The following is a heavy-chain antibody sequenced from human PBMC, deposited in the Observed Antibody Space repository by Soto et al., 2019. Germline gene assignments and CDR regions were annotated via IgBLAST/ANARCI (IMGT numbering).Heavy chain of an antibody. D-gene: IGHD2-21*02. CDR3: VRGDCGDC. CDR1: GYSFTSLG. Sequence: QVQLVQSGAEVKKPGASVKVSCQASGYSFTSLGIRWVRQAPGQGPGWLGWIRTSNGQSWSAENLRDRVTMTTDTTTSTVCMELRSLTFADTAVYYCVRGDCGDCWGQGTLITVSS. CDR2: IRTSNGQS. J-gene: IGHJ4*02. V-gene: IGHV1-18*04.